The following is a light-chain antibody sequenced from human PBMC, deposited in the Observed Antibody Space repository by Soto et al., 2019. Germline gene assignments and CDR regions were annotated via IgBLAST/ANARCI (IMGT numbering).Light chain of an antibody. V-gene: IGKV3-20*01. J-gene: IGKJ2*01. CDR3: QQYYMTPYT. CDR1: QSVSSSF. Sequence: EIVLTQSPGTLSLSPGERATLSYRASQSVSSSFLAWYQQKPGQAPRLLIYGASSRATGIPDRFSGSGSGTDFTLTISSLQAEDVAVYFCQQYYMTPYTFGQGTKLEI. CDR2: GAS.